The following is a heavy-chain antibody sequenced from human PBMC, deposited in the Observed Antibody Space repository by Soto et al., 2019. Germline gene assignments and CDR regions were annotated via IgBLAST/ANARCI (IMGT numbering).Heavy chain of an antibody. J-gene: IGHJ4*02. Sequence: EVQLLESGGGLVQPGGSLRLSCAASGFTFSVYAMSWVRQAPGKGLECVSGISGRGGSTSYADSVKGRFTISRDNSKNTLSLQMNSLRAADTAFYYCAKALYGGNHYWGAGTLVTVA. D-gene: IGHD4-17*01. CDR1: GFTFSVYA. CDR3: AKALYGGNHY. V-gene: IGHV3-23*01. CDR2: ISGRGGST.